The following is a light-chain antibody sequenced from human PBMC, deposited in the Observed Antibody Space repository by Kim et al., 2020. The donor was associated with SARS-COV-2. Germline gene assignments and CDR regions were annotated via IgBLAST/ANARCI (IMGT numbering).Light chain of an antibody. CDR2: DAA. CDR1: SNVDIN. V-gene: IGKV3-11*01. Sequence: QVESTTLACRASSNVDINLAWYQQTPGQPTRLLIDDAAIRDAGMRDRCSGSGSGTGFTVTCGRLAPEEYAVYYCQQRGSWPPALTLGGGTEGGIK. CDR3: QQRGSWPPALT. J-gene: IGKJ4*01.